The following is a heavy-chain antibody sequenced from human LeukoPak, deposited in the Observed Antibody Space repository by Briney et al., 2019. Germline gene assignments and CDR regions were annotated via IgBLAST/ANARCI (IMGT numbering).Heavy chain of an antibody. V-gene: IGHV1-8*01. CDR1: GYTFTSYD. D-gene: IGHD5-12*01. CDR2: MNPNSGNT. J-gene: IGHJ4*02. CDR3: ARGRRSGYDHRTDY. Sequence: ASVKVSCKASGYTFTSYDINWVRQATGQGLEWMGWMNPNSGNTGYAQKFQGRVTMTRNTSISTAYMELSRLRSDDTAVYYCARGRRSGYDHRTDYWGQGTLVTVSS.